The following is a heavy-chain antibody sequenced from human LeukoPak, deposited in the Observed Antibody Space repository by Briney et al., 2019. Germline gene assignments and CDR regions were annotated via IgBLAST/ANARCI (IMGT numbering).Heavy chain of an antibody. V-gene: IGHV4-61*02. Sequence: SQTLSLTCTDSGGSISSGSYYWSWIRQPAGKGLEWIGRIYTSGSTNYNPSLKSRVTISVDTSKNQFSLKLSSVTAADTAVYYCARDLSGDHYYYYYYMDVWGQGTTVTVSS. CDR3: ARDLSGDHYYYYYYMDV. J-gene: IGHJ6*03. D-gene: IGHD7-27*01. CDR1: GGSISSGSYY. CDR2: IYTSGST.